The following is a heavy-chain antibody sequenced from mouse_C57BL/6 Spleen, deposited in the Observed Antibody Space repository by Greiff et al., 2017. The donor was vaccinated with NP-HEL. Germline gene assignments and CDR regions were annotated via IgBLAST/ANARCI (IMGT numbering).Heavy chain of an antibody. J-gene: IGHJ2*01. CDR3: ARGAGLYPTHFDY. Sequence: EVKLMESEGGLVQPGSSMKLSCTASGFTFSDYYMAWVRQVPEKGLEWVANINYDGSSTYYLDSLKSRFIISRDNAKNILYLQMSSLKSEDTATYYCARGAGLYPTHFDYWGQGTTLTVSS. D-gene: IGHD6-1*01. CDR1: GFTFSDYY. V-gene: IGHV5-16*01. CDR2: INYDGSST.